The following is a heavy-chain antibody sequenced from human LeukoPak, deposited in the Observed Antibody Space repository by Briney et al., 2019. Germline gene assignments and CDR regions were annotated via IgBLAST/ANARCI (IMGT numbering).Heavy chain of an antibody. CDR3: ARDDYYDSSGPNPPRDY. V-gene: IGHV3-21*01. CDR1: GFTFSSYS. J-gene: IGHJ4*02. Sequence: PGGSLRLSCAASGFTFSSYSMTWVRQAPGKGLEWVSSISSSSSYIYYADSVKGRFTISRDNAKNSLYLQMNSLRAEDTAVYYCARDDYYDSSGPNPPRDYWGQGTLVTVSS. CDR2: ISSSSSYI. D-gene: IGHD3-22*01.